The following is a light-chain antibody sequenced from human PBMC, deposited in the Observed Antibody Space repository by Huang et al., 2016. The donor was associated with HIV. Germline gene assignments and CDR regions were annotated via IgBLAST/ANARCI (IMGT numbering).Light chain of an antibody. CDR3: QQSYSTPLT. CDR2: AAS. CDR1: QSISTY. Sequence: DIQMPQSPSSLSASVGDRVTITCRASQSISTYLKWYQQKPGKAPKLLIYAASSLQSGVPSRFSGSGAGTDFTLTVSNLQPEDVAAYYCQQSYSTPLTFGRGTKVEIK. V-gene: IGKV1-39*01. J-gene: IGKJ4*01.